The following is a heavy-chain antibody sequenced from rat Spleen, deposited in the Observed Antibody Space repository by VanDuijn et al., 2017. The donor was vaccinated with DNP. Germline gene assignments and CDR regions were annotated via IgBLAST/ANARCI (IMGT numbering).Heavy chain of an antibody. V-gene: IGHV3-1*01. D-gene: IGHD1-12*02. CDR2: ISYSGST. CDR1: GYSITRSY. J-gene: IGHJ1*01. Sequence: EVQLQESGPGLVKPSQSLSLTCSVTGYSITRSYRWNWIRKFPGNKMEWMGYISYSGSTTYTPSLKGRISITRDTSKNQFFLQLKSVTTEDTATYYCARAYYDGTYYPNWYFDFWGPGTTVTVSS. CDR3: ARAYYDGTYYPNWYFDF.